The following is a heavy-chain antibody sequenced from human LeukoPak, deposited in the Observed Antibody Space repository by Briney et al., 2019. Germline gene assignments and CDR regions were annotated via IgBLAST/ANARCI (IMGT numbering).Heavy chain of an antibody. CDR1: GFTFSSYG. J-gene: IGHJ4*02. V-gene: IGHV3-30*02. Sequence: GGSLRLSCAASGFTFSSYGMQWVRQAPGKGLEWVAFIQYDGSNKYYTDSVKGRFTISRDNSKNTVYLQMNSLRAEDTAVYYCARDFVSLGYCSGGSCYGYYFDYWGQGTLVTVSS. D-gene: IGHD2-15*01. CDR3: ARDFVSLGYCSGGSCYGYYFDY. CDR2: IQYDGSNK.